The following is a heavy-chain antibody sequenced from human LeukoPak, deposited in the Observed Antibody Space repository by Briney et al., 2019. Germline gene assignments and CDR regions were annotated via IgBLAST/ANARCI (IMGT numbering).Heavy chain of an antibody. CDR2: ISGSGGRT. V-gene: IGHV3-23*01. CDR3: TTSYGGFFDY. D-gene: IGHD4-23*01. CDR1: GFTFSSYA. Sequence: QPGGSLRLSCATSGFTFSSYAMSWVRQAPGKGLKWVSGISGSGGRTYYADSVKGRFTISRDNSKNTLYLQMNSLKTEDTAVYYCTTSYGGFFDYWGQGTLVTVSS. J-gene: IGHJ4*02.